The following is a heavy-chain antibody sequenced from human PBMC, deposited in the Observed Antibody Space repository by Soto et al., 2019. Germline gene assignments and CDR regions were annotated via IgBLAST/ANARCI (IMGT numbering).Heavy chain of an antibody. V-gene: IGHV3-23*01. CDR2: ISNSGSCT. D-gene: IGHD3-3*01. J-gene: IGHJ4*02. CDR1: VFTFSSYA. Sequence: EVQLLESGGGLVQPGGSLRLSCAASVFTFSSYAMSWVRQAPGKGLEWVSAISNSGSCTYYADSVKGRFTISRDNSKNTLYLQMNSLRAEDTAVYYCANGGRGDFWFYWGQGTLVTVSS. CDR3: ANGGRGDFWFY.